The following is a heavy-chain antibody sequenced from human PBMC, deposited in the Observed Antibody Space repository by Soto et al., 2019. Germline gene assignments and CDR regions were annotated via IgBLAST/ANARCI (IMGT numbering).Heavy chain of an antibody. Sequence: GGSLRLSCAASGFTFSSYGMHWVRQAPGKGLEWVAVISYDGSNKYYADSVKGRFTISRDNSKNTLYLQMNSLRAEDTAVYYCANEAVDTVMVAYNCMVVSCKRTTLTVSS. J-gene: IGHJ6*04. V-gene: IGHV3-30*18. D-gene: IGHD5-18*01. CDR1: GFTFSSYG. CDR2: ISYDGSNK. CDR3: ANEAVDTVMVAYNCMVV.